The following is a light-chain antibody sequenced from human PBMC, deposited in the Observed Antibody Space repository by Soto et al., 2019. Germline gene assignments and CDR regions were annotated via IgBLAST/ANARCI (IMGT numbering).Light chain of an antibody. CDR2: DVN. J-gene: IGLJ2*01. CDR1: ISDIGGYNF. V-gene: IGLV2-14*01. Sequence: QSALTQPASVSGSPGQSITISCTGTISDIGGYNFISWYQHHPGKAPKLVIYDVNNRPSGISYRFSGSKSGNTASLTISGRQAEDEADYYCASYTRTTTLVFGGGTKLTV. CDR3: ASYTRTTTLV.